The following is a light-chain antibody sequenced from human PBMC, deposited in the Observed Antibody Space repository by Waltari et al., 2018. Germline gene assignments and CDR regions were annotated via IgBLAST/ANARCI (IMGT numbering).Light chain of an antibody. J-gene: IGLJ3*02. CDR2: RND. CDR3: AAWDDSLTAWL. CDR1: TSHIGSYH. V-gene: IGLV1-47*01. Sequence: QSGLPQSPSVSGTPGQRVTISCSGSTSHIGSYHVYWYQQRPGAAPKLLIYRNDQRPSGVPDRFSGSKSVTSASLAISGLRSEDEAFYYCAAWDDSLTAWLFGGGTKLTVL.